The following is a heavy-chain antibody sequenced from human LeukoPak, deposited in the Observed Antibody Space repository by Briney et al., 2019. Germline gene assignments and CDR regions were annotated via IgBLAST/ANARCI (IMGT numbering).Heavy chain of an antibody. CDR2: ISAYNGNT. CDR1: GGTFSSYA. J-gene: IGHJ4*02. D-gene: IGHD6-19*01. CDR3: ARVNRGGWGDY. V-gene: IGHV1-18*01. Sequence: VASVKVSCKASGGTFSSYAISWVRQAPGQGLEWMGWISAYNGNTNYAQKLQGRVTVTTDTSTSTAYMELRSLRSDDTAVYYCARVNRGGWGDYWGQGTLVTVSS.